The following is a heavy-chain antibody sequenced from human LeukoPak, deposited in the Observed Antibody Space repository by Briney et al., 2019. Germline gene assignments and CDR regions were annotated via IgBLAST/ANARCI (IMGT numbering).Heavy chain of an antibody. Sequence: ASVKVSCKASGYTFTSSTHFGWVRQAPGQGLEWMGWVSGYNDNTNYAQKVQGRVTMTTDPSTSTAYMELRSLRPDDTAMYYCARIDPAVALGGFDIWGQGTMVTVSS. CDR1: GYTFTSST. CDR3: ARIDPAVALGGFDI. J-gene: IGHJ3*02. V-gene: IGHV1-18*01. D-gene: IGHD2-2*01. CDR2: VSGYNDNT.